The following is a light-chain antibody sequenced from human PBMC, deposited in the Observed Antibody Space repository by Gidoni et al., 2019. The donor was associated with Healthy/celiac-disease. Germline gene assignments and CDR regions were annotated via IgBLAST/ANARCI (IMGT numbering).Light chain of an antibody. Sequence: EIVMTQSPATLSVSPEERATLSCRASQSVSSNLAWYQQKPGQAPRLLIYGASTRATGIPARFSGSGSGTEFTLTISSLQSEDFAVYYCQQYNNWPGTFXQXTKVEIK. CDR2: GAS. V-gene: IGKV3-15*01. CDR1: QSVSSN. CDR3: QQYNNWPGT. J-gene: IGKJ1*01.